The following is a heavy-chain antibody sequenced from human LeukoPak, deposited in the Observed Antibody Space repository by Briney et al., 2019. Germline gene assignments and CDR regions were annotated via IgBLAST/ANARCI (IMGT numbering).Heavy chain of an antibody. CDR1: GDSISSDY. J-gene: IGHJ1*01. V-gene: IGHV4-4*08. CDR2: VYRSGNT. Sequence: PSETLSLTCTVSGDSISSDYWSWIRQPPGRGLEWIGYVYRSGNTDYNPSLMRRLTISLDTSKNQFSLNLTSLTAADTAVYYCAGRGQRYFRDWGQGTLVTVSS. CDR3: AGRGQRYFRD.